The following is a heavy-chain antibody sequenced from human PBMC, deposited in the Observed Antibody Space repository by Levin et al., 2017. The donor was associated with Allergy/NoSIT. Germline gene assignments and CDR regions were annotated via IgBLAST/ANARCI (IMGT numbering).Heavy chain of an antibody. V-gene: IGHV3-7*04. J-gene: IGHJ6*02. CDR3: ARGDFYNRVNGMDV. CDR1: GFAFSSYW. CDR2: IKQDGSEK. Sequence: SGGSLRLSCAASGFAFSSYWMNWVRQAPGKGLEWVANIKQDGSEKDYVDSVRGRFTISRDNAKNSLYLEMNSLRAEDTAVYFCARGDFYNRVNGMDVWGQGTTVTVSS. D-gene: IGHD2/OR15-2a*01.